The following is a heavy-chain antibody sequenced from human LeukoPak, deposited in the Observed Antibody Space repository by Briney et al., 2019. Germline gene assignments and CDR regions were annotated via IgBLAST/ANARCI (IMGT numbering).Heavy chain of an antibody. V-gene: IGHV3-48*01. D-gene: IGHD2-8*02. Sequence: PGGSLRLSCAASGFTFSSYSMNWVCQAPGKGLEWVSYISSSSSTIYYADSVKGRFTISRDNAKNSLYLQMNSLRAEDTAVYYCARATGTDSEDYWGQGTLVTVSS. CDR2: ISSSSSTI. CDR3: ARATGTDSEDY. J-gene: IGHJ4*02. CDR1: GFTFSSYS.